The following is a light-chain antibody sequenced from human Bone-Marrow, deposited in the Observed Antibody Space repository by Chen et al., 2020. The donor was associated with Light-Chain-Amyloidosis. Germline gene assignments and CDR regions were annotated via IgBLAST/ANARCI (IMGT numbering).Light chain of an antibody. CDR2: RDT. CDR1: DLPTKY. CDR3: QSADSSGTYEVI. Sequence: SSELTPPPSVSVPPGQTARITCSGDDLPTKYAYWYQQKPGQAPVLVIHRDTERPSGISERFSGSSSGTTATLTISGVQAEDEADYHCQSADSSGTYEVIFGGGTKLTVL. J-gene: IGLJ2*01. V-gene: IGLV3-25*03.